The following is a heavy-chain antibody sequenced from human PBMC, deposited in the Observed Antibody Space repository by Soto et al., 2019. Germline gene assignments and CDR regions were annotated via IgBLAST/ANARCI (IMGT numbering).Heavy chain of an antibody. CDR1: GFTFSSYG. J-gene: IGHJ4*02. CDR2: ISYDGSNK. D-gene: IGHD6-6*01. CDR3: AKARVKGYSSSSIAY. V-gene: IGHV3-30*18. Sequence: AGGSLRLSCAAAGFTFSSYGMHWVRQAPGKGLEWVAVISYDGSNKYYADSVNGRFTISRDNCKHTLYLQMNSLRAEATAVYYCAKARVKGYSSSSIAYWGKGPLVPVSS.